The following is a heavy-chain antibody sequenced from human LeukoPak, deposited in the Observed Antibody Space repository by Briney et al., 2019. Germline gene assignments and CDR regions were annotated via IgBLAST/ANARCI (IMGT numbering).Heavy chain of an antibody. D-gene: IGHD3-22*01. Sequence: ASVEVSCKASGYTFTYFGLSWVRQAPGQGLEWLGSISVHNGNTKYAPKFQGRVTITTDTSTSTAYLELRSLRSDDTAVYYCARGLYDGDYWGQGSLVTVSS. CDR1: GYTFTYFG. V-gene: IGHV1-18*01. CDR3: ARGLYDGDY. J-gene: IGHJ4*02. CDR2: ISVHNGNT.